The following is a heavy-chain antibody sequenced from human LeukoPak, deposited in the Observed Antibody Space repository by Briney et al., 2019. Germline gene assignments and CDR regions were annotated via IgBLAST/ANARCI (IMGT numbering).Heavy chain of an antibody. CDR2: IYTSGST. CDR3: ARGTYYYYYYMDV. Sequence: PSETLSLTCTVSGGSISSGSYYWSWIRQPAGKGLEWIGRIYTSGSTHYNPSLKSRVTISVDTSKNQFSLKLSSVTAADTAVYYCARGTYYYYYYMDVWGKGTTVTVSS. V-gene: IGHV4-61*02. J-gene: IGHJ6*03. CDR1: GGSISSGSYY.